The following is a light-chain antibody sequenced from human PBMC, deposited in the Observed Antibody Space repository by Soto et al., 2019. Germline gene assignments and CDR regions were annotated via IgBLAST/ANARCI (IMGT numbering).Light chain of an antibody. J-gene: IGLJ1*01. V-gene: IGLV2-8*01. CDR1: SSDVGGYKF. CDR2: EVT. CDR3: SSYAGSNMGV. Sequence: QSALTQPPSASGSPGQSVTISCTGTSSDVGGYKFVSWYQQHPGKAPKLLIYEVTQRPSGVPDRFSGSKSGNTASLTVSGLQAVDDADYYCSSYAGSNMGVFGTGTKLTVL.